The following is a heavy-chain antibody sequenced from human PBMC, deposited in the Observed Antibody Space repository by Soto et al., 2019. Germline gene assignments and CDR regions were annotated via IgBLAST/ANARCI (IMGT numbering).Heavy chain of an antibody. CDR2: INHSGST. J-gene: IGHJ4*02. CDR3: ARGANYYGSGSVYYFDY. CDR1: GGSFSGYY. D-gene: IGHD3-10*01. Sequence: PSETLSLTCAVYGGSFSGYYWSWIRQPPGKGLEWIGEINHSGSTNYNPSLKSRVTISVDTSKNQFSLKLSSVTAADTAVYYCARGANYYGSGSVYYFDYCGQGTLVTVSS. V-gene: IGHV4-34*01.